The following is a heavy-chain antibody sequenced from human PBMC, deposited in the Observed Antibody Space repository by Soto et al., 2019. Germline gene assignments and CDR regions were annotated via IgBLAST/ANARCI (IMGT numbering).Heavy chain of an antibody. D-gene: IGHD3-22*01. CDR1: GFTFSSYNM. CDR3: AAKSYYYDSGGYL. CDR2: IYHSGST. Sequence: VQLVESGGGLVQPGGSLRLSCSASGFTFSSYNMNWVRQAPGKGLEWIGEIYHSGSTNYNPSLKSRVTISVDKSKNQFSLRLSSVTAADTAVYYCAAKSYYYDSGGYLWGQGTLVTVSS. J-gene: IGHJ5*02. V-gene: IGHV4-4*02.